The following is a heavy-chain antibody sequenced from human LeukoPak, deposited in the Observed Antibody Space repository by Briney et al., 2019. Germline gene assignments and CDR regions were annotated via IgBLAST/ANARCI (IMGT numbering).Heavy chain of an antibody. J-gene: IGHJ3*02. CDR1: GYTFTSYG. CDR3: ARRNVLLWFREVDAFDI. V-gene: IGHV1-18*01. D-gene: IGHD3-10*01. CDR2: ISAYNGNT. Sequence: GASVKVSCKASGYTFTSYGISWVRQAPGQGLEWMGWISAYNGNTNYAQKLQGRVTMTTDTSTSTAYMELRSLRSDDTAVYYCARRNVLLWFREVDAFDIWGQGTMVTVSS.